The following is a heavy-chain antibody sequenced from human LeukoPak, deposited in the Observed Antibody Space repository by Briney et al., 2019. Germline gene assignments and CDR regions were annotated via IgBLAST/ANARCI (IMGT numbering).Heavy chain of an antibody. CDR1: GFTFSSYA. CDR3: ARGRRYCSSTSCSNFDY. CDR2: LSYDGSTK. J-gene: IGHJ4*02. Sequence: PGRSLRLSCAASGFTFSSYAMYWVRQAPDKGLEWVAVLSYDGSTKSYADSVKGRFTISRDNSKSTMYLQMNSLRAEDMAVYYCARGRRYCSSTSCSNFDYWGQGTLVTVSS. D-gene: IGHD2-2*01. V-gene: IGHV3-30-3*01.